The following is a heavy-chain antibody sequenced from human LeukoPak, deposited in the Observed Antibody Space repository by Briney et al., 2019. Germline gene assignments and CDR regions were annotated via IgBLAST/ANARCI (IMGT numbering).Heavy chain of an antibody. V-gene: IGHV4-59*01. CDR1: GGSINNYY. CDR2: ISYSGNT. D-gene: IGHD1-26*01. J-gene: IGHJ3*02. Sequence: SSETLSLTCSVSGGSINNYYWSWIRQPPGKGREWIGHISYSGNTNYNSSLRSRVTISVDTSSNQFSLRLSSVTAADTAVYYCARDSYTGSHFEDTFDIWGQGTMVTVSS. CDR3: ARDSYTGSHFEDTFDI.